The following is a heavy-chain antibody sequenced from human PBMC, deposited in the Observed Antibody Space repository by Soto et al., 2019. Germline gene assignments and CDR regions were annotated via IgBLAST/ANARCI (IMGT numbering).Heavy chain of an antibody. J-gene: IGHJ6*02. V-gene: IGHV3-72*01. D-gene: IGHD6-19*01. CDR2: IRRKANSYTT. CDR1: GLIFSDYH. CDR3: XXXXGWSGGSNDMDV. Sequence: EVQLVESGGGLVQPGGSLRLSCAASGLIFSDYHMDWVRQAPGKGLEWVGRIRRKANSYTTEYAASVKGRFTISRDDSKNSLYLQMNSLKXXXXXXXXXXXXXGWSGGSNDMDVWGQGTTVTVSS.